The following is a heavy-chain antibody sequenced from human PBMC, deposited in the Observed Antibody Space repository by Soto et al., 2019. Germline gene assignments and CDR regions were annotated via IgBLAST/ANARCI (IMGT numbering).Heavy chain of an antibody. CDR3: ARDRRDTMIVVVTNEYGMDV. Sequence: SVKVSCKASGGTFSSYAISWVRQAPGQGLEWMGGIIPIFGTANYAQKFQGRVTITADKSTSTAYMELSSLRSEDTAVYYCARDRRDTMIVVVTNEYGMDVWGQGTTVTVS. CDR2: IIPIFGTA. J-gene: IGHJ6*02. D-gene: IGHD3-22*01. V-gene: IGHV1-69*06. CDR1: GGTFSSYA.